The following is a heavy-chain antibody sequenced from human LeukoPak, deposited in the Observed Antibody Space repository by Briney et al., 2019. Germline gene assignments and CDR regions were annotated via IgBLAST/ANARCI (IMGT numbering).Heavy chain of an antibody. J-gene: IGHJ6*02. D-gene: IGHD6-19*01. Sequence: ASVKVSCKASGYTFTGYYMRWVRQAPGQGLEWMGWINPNSGGTNYAQKFQGWVTMTRDTSISTAYMELSRLRSDDTAVYYCARDGYSSGWYFAHYGMDVWGQGTTVTVSS. V-gene: IGHV1-2*04. CDR1: GYTFTGYY. CDR3: ARDGYSSGWYFAHYGMDV. CDR2: INPNSGGT.